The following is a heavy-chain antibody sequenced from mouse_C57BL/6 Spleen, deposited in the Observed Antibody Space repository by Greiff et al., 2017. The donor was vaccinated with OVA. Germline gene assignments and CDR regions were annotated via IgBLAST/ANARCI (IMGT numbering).Heavy chain of an antibody. CDR1: GFTFSNYW. J-gene: IGHJ2*01. Sequence: DVKLVESGGGLVQPGGSMKLSCVASGFTFSNYWMNWVRQSPEKGLEWVAQIRLKSDNYATHYAESVKGRFTISRDDSKSSVYLQMNNLRAEDTGIYDGTGGNDGGFDYWGQGTTRTVSS. D-gene: IGHD2-12*01. CDR3: TGGNDGGFDY. CDR2: IRLKSDNYAT. V-gene: IGHV6-3*01.